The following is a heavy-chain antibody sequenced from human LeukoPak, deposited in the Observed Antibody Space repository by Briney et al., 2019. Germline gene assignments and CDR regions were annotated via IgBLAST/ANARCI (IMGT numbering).Heavy chain of an antibody. V-gene: IGHV4-59*01. J-gene: IGHJ6*02. D-gene: IGHD6-25*01. CDR3: AKEGHTRSGYGMDV. Sequence: SGTLSLTCTVSGDSISGYYWSWIRQPPGKGLEWIGQIHYSGSTNYNPSFKSRVTISVDTSKNQFSLKLASVTAADTAVYYCAKEGHTRSGYGMDVWGQGTTVIVSS. CDR2: IHYSGST. CDR1: GDSISGYY.